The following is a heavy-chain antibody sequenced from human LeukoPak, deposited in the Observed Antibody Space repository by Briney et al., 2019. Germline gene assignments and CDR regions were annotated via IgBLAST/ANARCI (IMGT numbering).Heavy chain of an antibody. CDR3: AKDAAGSSSWAYY. J-gene: IGHJ4*02. V-gene: IGHV3-33*06. D-gene: IGHD6-13*01. CDR2: IWYDGSNK. Sequence: GGSLRLSCAASGFTFSSFGMHWVRQAPGKGLEWVAVIWYDGSNKYYADSVKGRFTISRDNSKNTLSLQMNSLRAEDTAVYYCAKDAAGSSSWAYYWGQGALVTVSS. CDR1: GFTFSSFG.